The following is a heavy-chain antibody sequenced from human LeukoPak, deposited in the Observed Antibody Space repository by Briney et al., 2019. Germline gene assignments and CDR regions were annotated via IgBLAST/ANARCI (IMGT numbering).Heavy chain of an antibody. CDR1: GYSISSDNY. D-gene: IGHD3-22*01. J-gene: IGHJ4*02. CDR3: ARSPRDSSSSNYMRRFDY. V-gene: IGHV4-38-2*01. Sequence: PSETLSLTCAVSGYSISSDNYWVWIRQPPGQGLEWTGGIYHSGSTYYNPSLKSRVTMSVDTSKNQFSLKLSSVTAADTAVYYCARSPRDSSSSNYMRRFDYWGQGTLVTVSS. CDR2: IYHSGST.